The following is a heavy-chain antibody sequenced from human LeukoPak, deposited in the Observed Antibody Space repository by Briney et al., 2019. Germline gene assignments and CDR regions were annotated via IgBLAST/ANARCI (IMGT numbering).Heavy chain of an antibody. Sequence: GVSLRLSCAASGFTVRSYDMHWVREVAGKGLEWVSAISTASNPHYAASVQGRFTIFRASAENSLYLQMNSLSAEDTAVYYCARELGIEGYWYFDLWGRGTPVTVSS. CDR1: GFTVRSYD. CDR2: ISTASNP. V-gene: IGHV3-13*05. CDR3: ARELGIEGYWYFDL. J-gene: IGHJ2*01. D-gene: IGHD7-27*01.